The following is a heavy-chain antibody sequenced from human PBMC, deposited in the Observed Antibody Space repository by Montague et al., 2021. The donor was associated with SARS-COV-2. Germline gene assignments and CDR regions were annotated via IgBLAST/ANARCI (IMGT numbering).Heavy chain of an antibody. Sequence: SETLSLTCSVSGGSISSSGYYWVWIPQPQGKGLVWFGRINYRGSTYYNPSLKSGVIISVDTSKNQLSLKLSSVTAADTAVYYCATQEDPSGWIPGPFDFWGQGTLLTVSS. V-gene: IGHV4-39*01. D-gene: IGHD6-19*01. CDR2: INYRGST. J-gene: IGHJ4*02. CDR1: GGSISSSGYY. CDR3: ATQEDPSGWIPGPFDF.